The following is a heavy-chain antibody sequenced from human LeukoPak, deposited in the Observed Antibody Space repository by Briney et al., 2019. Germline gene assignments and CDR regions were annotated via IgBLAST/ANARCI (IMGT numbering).Heavy chain of an antibody. D-gene: IGHD6-6*01. Sequence: SVKVSCKASGGTFSSYAISWVRQAPGQGLEWMGGIIPIFGTANYAQKFQGRATITADESTSTAYMELSSLRSEDTAVYYCAREGMYSSSSLVVYYYYGMDVWGQGTTVTVSS. CDR2: IIPIFGTA. CDR3: AREGMYSSSSLVVYYYYGMDV. CDR1: GGTFSSYA. J-gene: IGHJ6*02. V-gene: IGHV1-69*13.